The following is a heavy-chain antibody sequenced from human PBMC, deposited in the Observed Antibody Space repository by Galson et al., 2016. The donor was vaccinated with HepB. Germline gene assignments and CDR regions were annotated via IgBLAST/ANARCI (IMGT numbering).Heavy chain of an antibody. Sequence: SLRLSCAASGFTFSSYAMSWVRQAPGKGLEWVSTITGSGGWIKYADSVKGRLITARDNSKNTLYLQLNSLRAEDTAVYYCAKDGGYCSDATCYYRNFWGQGTLVTVSS. J-gene: IGHJ4*02. CDR1: GFTFSSYA. D-gene: IGHD2-15*01. V-gene: IGHV3-23*01. CDR3: AKDGGYCSDATCYYRNF. CDR2: ITGSGGWI.